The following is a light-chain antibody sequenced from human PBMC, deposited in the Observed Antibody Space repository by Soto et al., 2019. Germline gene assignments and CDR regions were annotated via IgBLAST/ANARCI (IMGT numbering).Light chain of an antibody. CDR1: SSNIGSNT. J-gene: IGLJ1*01. CDR2: SNN. V-gene: IGLV1-44*01. Sequence: QSALTQPPSASGTPGQRVTISCSGSSSNIGSNTVNWYQQLPGTAPKLLIYSNNQRPSGVPDRFSGSKSGTPASLAISGLQSEDEADYYCAAWDDSLNGLVFGTGTKVTVL. CDR3: AAWDDSLNGLV.